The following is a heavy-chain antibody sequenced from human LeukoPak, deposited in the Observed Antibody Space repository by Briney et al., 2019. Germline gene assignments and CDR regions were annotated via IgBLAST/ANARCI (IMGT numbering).Heavy chain of an antibody. D-gene: IGHD3-3*01. J-gene: IGHJ4*02. CDR2: IYYSGST. V-gene: IGHV4-59*01. Sequence: PSETLSLTCTVSGGSISSYYWSWIRQPPGKGLEWIGYIYYSGSTNYNPSLKSRVTISVDTSKHQFSLKLSSVTAADTAVYYCARVTSNYDFWSGYQYYFDYWGQGTLVTVSS. CDR1: GGSISSYY. CDR3: ARVTSNYDFWSGYQYYFDY.